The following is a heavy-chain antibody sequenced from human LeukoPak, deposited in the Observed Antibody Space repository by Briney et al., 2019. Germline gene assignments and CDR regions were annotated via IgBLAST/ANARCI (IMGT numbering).Heavy chain of an antibody. V-gene: IGHV3-21*01. CDR3: ARVIYDSSGYSDY. CDR1: GFNFNAAW. J-gene: IGHJ4*02. CDR2: ISSSSSYI. D-gene: IGHD3-22*01. Sequence: PGESLRLSCAASGFNFNAAWMSWVRQTPGKGLEWVSSISSSSSYIYYADSVKGRFTISRDNAKNSLYLQMNSLRAEDTAVYYCARVIYDSSGYSDYWGQGTLVTVSS.